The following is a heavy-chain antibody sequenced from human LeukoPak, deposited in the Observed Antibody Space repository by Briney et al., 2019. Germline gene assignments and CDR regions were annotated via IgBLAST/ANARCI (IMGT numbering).Heavy chain of an antibody. CDR2: INHSGST. D-gene: IGHD2-15*01. CDR1: GGSFSGYY. Sequence: SETLPLTCAVYGGSFSGYYWSWIRQPPGKGLEWIGEINHSGSTNYNPSLKSRVTISVDTSKNQFSLKLTSVTVADTAMYYCVRLRWELLAPYFDHWGQGAFVIVSS. J-gene: IGHJ4*02. CDR3: VRLRWELLAPYFDH. V-gene: IGHV4-34*01.